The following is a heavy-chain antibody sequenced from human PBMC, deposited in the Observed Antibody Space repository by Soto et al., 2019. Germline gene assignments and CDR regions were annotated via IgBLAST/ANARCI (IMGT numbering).Heavy chain of an antibody. J-gene: IGHJ6*03. Sequence: GGSLRLSCAASGFTFSSYGMHWVRQAPGKGLEWVAVISYDGSNKYYADSVKGRFTISRDNSKNTLYLQMNSLRAEDTAVYYCASSVGDYYYYYMDVWGKGTTVTVSS. D-gene: IGHD1-26*01. CDR2: ISYDGSNK. CDR3: ASSVGDYYYYYMDV. CDR1: GFTFSSYG. V-gene: IGHV3-30*03.